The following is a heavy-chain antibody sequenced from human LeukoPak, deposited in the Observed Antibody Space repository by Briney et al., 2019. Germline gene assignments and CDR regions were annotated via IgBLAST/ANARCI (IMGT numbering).Heavy chain of an antibody. CDR3: ARGLLLWFGELLGFDY. CDR2: INPNSGGT. J-gene: IGHJ4*02. Sequence: APVKVSCKASGGTFSSYAISWVRQAPGQGLEWMGWINPNSGGTNYAQKFQGRVTMTRDTSISTAYMELSRLRSDDTAVYYCARGLLLWFGELLGFDYWGQGTLVTVSS. D-gene: IGHD3-10*01. CDR1: GGTFSSYA. V-gene: IGHV1-2*02.